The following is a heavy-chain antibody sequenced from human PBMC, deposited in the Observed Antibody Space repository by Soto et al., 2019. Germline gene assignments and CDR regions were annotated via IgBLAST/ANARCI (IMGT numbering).Heavy chain of an antibody. J-gene: IGHJ4*02. V-gene: IGHV3-23*01. D-gene: IGHD6-13*01. CDR2: SGSGGII. CDR1: GFRIGDYC. Sequence: GGSLRLSCAACGFRIGDYCISWVRQAPWKGLECVSSSGSGGIIYYADSVKGRFTISRDNSKNTLFLQMDSLRDEDTDVYYCVKGRGDSWSLVWFDYWGQGALVTVSS. CDR3: VKGRGDSWSLVWFDY.